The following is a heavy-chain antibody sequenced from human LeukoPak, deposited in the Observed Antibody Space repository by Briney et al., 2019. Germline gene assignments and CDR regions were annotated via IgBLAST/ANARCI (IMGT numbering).Heavy chain of an antibody. D-gene: IGHD3-3*01. J-gene: IGHJ5*02. CDR2: ISSSGGST. V-gene: IGHV3-23*01. CDR3: AKDSNYDFWSGEQFDP. Sequence: GGSLRLSCAASGFTLSSYAMSWVRQAPGKGLEWVSAISSSGGSTYYADSVKGRFTISRDNSKNTLYLQMNRLRAEDTAVYYCAKDSNYDFWSGEQFDPWGQGTLVTVSS. CDR1: GFTLSSYA.